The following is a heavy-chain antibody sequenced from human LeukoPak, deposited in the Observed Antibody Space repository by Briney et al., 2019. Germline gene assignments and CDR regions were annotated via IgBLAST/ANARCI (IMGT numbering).Heavy chain of an antibody. CDR2: VGGGNDI. J-gene: IGHJ4*02. D-gene: IGHD4-23*01. Sequence: GGSLRLSCAASGFTFNIYGMSWVRQAPGKGLEWVSSVGGGNDIHYADSVKGRFTGFRDDAKSTVYLQMNSLRAEDKAIYFCAKDATPINSIWDHFYSWGQGTLVTVSS. CDR1: GFTFNIYG. V-gene: IGHV3-23*01. CDR3: AKDATPINSIWDHFYS.